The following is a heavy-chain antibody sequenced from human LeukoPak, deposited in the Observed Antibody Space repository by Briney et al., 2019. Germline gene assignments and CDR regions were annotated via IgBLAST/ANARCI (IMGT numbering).Heavy chain of an antibody. V-gene: IGHV1-69*05. J-gene: IGHJ4*02. CDR1: GGTFSSYA. CDR2: IIPIFGTA. Sequence: SVKVSCKASGGTFSSYAISWVRQAPGQGLEWMGGIIPIFGTANYAQKFQGRVTITTDESTSTAYMELSSLRSEDTAAYYCARAVGAYSYGTSYYFDYWGQGTLVTVSS. D-gene: IGHD5-18*01. CDR3: ARAVGAYSYGTSYYFDY.